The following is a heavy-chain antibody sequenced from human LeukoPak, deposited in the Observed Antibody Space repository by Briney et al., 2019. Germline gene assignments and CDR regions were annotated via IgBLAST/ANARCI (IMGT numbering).Heavy chain of an antibody. Sequence: LRLSCAASGFTFSSYSMNWVRQHPGKGLEWIGYIYYSGSTYYNPSLKSRVTISVDTSKNQFSLKLSSVTAADTAVYYCARVYSSSWYGGFDYWGQGTLVTVSS. CDR3: ARVYSSSWYGGFDY. D-gene: IGHD6-13*01. CDR2: IYYSGST. V-gene: IGHV4-31*02. CDR1: GFTFSSYS. J-gene: IGHJ4*02.